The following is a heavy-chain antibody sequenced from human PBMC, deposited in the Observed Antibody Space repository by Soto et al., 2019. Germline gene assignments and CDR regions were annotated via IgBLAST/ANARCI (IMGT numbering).Heavy chain of an antibody. Sequence: RGESLKISCKGSGYIFTSYWIAWVRQIPGRGLEWMGIIYPSDSDTRYSPSFQGQVTISADKSISTAYLQWNSLKASDTAMFFCVRLTGCTNGVCYSFDYWGQGTLVTVSS. D-gene: IGHD2-8*01. CDR3: VRLTGCTNGVCYSFDY. V-gene: IGHV5-51*01. CDR1: GYIFTSYW. CDR2: IYPSDSDT. J-gene: IGHJ4*02.